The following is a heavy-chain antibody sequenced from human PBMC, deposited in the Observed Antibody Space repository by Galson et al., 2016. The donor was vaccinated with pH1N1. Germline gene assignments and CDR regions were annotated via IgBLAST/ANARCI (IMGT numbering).Heavy chain of an antibody. Sequence: SETLSLTCTVSGASISPYSWRWIRQSPGKGLECIGYIYYTGNTDYNPSLKSRVTMSVDNSKNLFSLRLSSVTAADTAVYYCARADNWNHHSDAFDIWGQGTTVMVSS. CDR1: GASISPYS. CDR2: IYYTGNT. D-gene: IGHD1-14*01. CDR3: ARADNWNHHSDAFDI. V-gene: IGHV4-59*12. J-gene: IGHJ3*02.